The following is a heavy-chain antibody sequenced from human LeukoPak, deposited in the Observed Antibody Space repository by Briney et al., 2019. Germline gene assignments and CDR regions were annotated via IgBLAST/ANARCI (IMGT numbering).Heavy chain of an antibody. Sequence: ASVKVSCKASGYTFTSYGISWVRQAPGQGLEWMGWISAYNGNTNYAQKLQGRVTMTTDTSTSTAYMELRSLRSDDTAVYYCARDFRNYYDSSGYYDPWGQGTLVTVSS. CDR1: GYTFTSYG. J-gene: IGHJ5*02. CDR2: ISAYNGNT. D-gene: IGHD3-22*01. CDR3: ARDFRNYYDSSGYYDP. V-gene: IGHV1-18*01.